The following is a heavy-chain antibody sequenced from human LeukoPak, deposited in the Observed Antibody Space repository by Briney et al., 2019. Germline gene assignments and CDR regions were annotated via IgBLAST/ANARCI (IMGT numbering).Heavy chain of an antibody. Sequence: VASVKVSCKASGYTFSGSYMHWVRQAPGQGLEWMGWINPNSGGTNYAQQFQGRVTMTRDTSISTAYMELSSLRSDDTAVYYCARPITPGYFASGSYSVWLDYWAQGTLVTVSS. CDR2: INPNSGGT. D-gene: IGHD3-10*01. V-gene: IGHV1-2*02. CDR1: GYTFSGSY. J-gene: IGHJ4*02. CDR3: ARPITPGYFASGSYSVWLDY.